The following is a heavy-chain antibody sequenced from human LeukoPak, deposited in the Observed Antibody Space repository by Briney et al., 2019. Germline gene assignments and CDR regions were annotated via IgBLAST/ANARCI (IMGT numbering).Heavy chain of an antibody. Sequence: SETLSLTCTVSGGSISSYYWSWIRQPAGKGLEWIGRIYTSGSTNYNPSLKSRVTISVDTSKNQFSLKLSSVTAADTAVYYCARLEYYDILTGYPNWFDPWGQGTLVTVSS. V-gene: IGHV4-4*07. D-gene: IGHD3-9*01. CDR1: GGSISSYY. CDR3: ARLEYYDILTGYPNWFDP. CDR2: IYTSGST. J-gene: IGHJ5*02.